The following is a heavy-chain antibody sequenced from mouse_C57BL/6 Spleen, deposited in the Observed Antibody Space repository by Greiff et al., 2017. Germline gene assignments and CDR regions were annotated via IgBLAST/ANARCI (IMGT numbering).Heavy chain of an antibody. V-gene: IGHV1-85*01. Sequence: QVQLQQSGPELVKPGASVKLSCKASGYTFTSYDINWVKQRPGQGLEWIGWIYPRDGSTKYNEKFKGKATLTVDTSSSTAYMELHSLTSEDSAVYFCARDGGNYPYYAMDYWGQGTSVTVSS. J-gene: IGHJ4*01. D-gene: IGHD2-1*01. CDR1: GYTFTSYD. CDR3: ARDGGNYPYYAMDY. CDR2: IYPRDGST.